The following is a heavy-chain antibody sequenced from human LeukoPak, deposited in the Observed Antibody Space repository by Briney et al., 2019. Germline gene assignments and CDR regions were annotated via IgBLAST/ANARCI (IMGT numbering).Heavy chain of an antibody. Sequence: SETLSLTCAVYGGSFSGYYWSWIRQPPGKGLEWIGEINHSGSTNYNPSLKSRVTISVDTSKNQFSLKLSSVTAADTAVYYCARVRYYFDYWGQGTLVTVSS. CDR2: INHSGST. CDR1: GGSFSGYY. V-gene: IGHV4-34*01. CDR3: ARVRYYFDY. J-gene: IGHJ4*02.